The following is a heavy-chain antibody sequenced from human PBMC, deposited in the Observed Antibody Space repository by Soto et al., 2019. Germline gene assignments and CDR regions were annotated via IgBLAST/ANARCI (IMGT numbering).Heavy chain of an antibody. D-gene: IGHD1-26*01. J-gene: IGHJ4*02. V-gene: IGHV1-46*01. CDR2: INPSGGST. CDR3: ARDGPSGGYNLDY. Sequence: GASVKVSCKASGYTFTNYYVHWVRQAPGQGPEWMGIINPSGGSTTYTQKFQGRVTMTGDTSTSTVYMELSSLRSEDTAVYYCARDGPSGGYNLDYWGQGTLVTVSS. CDR1: GYTFTNYY.